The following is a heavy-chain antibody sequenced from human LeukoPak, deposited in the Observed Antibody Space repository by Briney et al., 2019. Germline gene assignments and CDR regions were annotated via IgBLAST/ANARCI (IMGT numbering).Heavy chain of an antibody. CDR3: ARDLEPTRGTQPGGYYYYMDV. CDR1: GYTFTSYY. V-gene: IGHV1-46*01. CDR2: INPSGGST. J-gene: IGHJ6*03. D-gene: IGHD3-16*01. Sequence: ASVKVSCKASGYTFTSYYMHWVRQAPGQGLECMGIINPSGGSTSYAQKFQGRVTMTRDMSTSTVYMELSSLRSEDTAVYYCARDLEPTRGTQPGGYYYYMDVWGKGTTVTVSS.